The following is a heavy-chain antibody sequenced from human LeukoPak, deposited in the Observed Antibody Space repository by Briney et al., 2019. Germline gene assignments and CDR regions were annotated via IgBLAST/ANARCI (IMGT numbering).Heavy chain of an antibody. V-gene: IGHV4-38-2*02. D-gene: IGHD3-3*01. CDR3: ARGGVTYYDFWSGYHYFDY. J-gene: IGHJ4*02. Sequence: SETLSLTCTVSGYSISSGYYWGWIRQPPGKGLEWIGSIYHSGSTYYNLSLKSRVTISVDTSKNQFSLKLSSVTAADTAVYYCARGGVTYYDFWSGYHYFDYWGQGTLVTVSS. CDR2: IYHSGST. CDR1: GYSISSGYY.